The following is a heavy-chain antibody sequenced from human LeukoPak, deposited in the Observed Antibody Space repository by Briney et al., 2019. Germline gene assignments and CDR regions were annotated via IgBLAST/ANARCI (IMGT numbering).Heavy chain of an antibody. J-gene: IGHJ4*02. CDR3: ARDPRPSTGWRPFDY. V-gene: IGHV3-7*01. CDR2: IKQDGSEK. CDR1: GFTFSSYW. D-gene: IGHD2-8*02. Sequence: PGGSLRLSCAASGFTFSSYWMSWVRQAPGKGLEWVANIKQDGSEKYYVDSVKGRFTISRDNAKNSVYLQMNSLIAEDTAVYYCARDPRPSTGWRPFDYWGQGSLVTVSS.